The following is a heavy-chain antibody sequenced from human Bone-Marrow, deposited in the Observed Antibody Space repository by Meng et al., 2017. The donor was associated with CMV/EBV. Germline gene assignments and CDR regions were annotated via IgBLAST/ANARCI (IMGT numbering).Heavy chain of an antibody. Sequence: GESLKISCAASGFTFSSYAMHWVRQAPGKGLEWVAVISYDGSNKYYADSVKGRFTISRDNSKSTLYLQMNSLRAEDTAVYYCARERLGRDYFDYWGQGTLVTVAS. V-gene: IGHV3-30*04. D-gene: IGHD5/OR15-5a*01. CDR2: ISYDGSNK. CDR3: ARERLGRDYFDY. J-gene: IGHJ4*02. CDR1: GFTFSSYA.